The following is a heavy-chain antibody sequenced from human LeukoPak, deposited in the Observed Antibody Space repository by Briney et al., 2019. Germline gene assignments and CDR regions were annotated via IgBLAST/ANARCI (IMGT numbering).Heavy chain of an antibody. J-gene: IGHJ4*02. CDR3: AIQHYYDSSGYIINSLDY. CDR1: GYTLTELS. D-gene: IGHD3-22*01. CDR2: FDPEDGET. Sequence: ASVKVSCKVSGYTLTELSMHWVRQAPGKGLEWMGGFDPEDGETIYAQKFQGRVTMTEDTSTDTAYMELSSLRSEDTAVYYCAIQHYYDSSGYIINSLDYWGQGTLVTVSS. V-gene: IGHV1-24*01.